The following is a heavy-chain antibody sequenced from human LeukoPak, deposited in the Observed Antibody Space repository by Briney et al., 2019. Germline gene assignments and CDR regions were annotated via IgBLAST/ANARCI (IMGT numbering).Heavy chain of an antibody. D-gene: IGHD3-22*01. Sequence: GALRLSCAASGFTFSSYGMRWVRQAPGKGLEWVSAISGSGGSTYYAASVEGRFTISRDNSKNTLYLQMNSLRAEDTAVYYCAKDRFVVIFDYWGEGTLVTVSS. V-gene: IGHV3-23*01. CDR3: AKDRFVVIFDY. CDR1: GFTFSSYG. J-gene: IGHJ4*02. CDR2: ISGSGGST.